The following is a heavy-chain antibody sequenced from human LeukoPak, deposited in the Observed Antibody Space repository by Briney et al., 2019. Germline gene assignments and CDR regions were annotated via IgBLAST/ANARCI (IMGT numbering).Heavy chain of an antibody. CDR2: IYYSGST. Sequence: SETLSLTCTVSGGSISSGGYYWSWIRQHPGKGLEWIGYIYYSGSTYYNPSLKSRVTISVDTSKNQFSLKLSSVTAADTAVYYCARGSDYGDYSLQNTISDYWGQGTLVTVSS. V-gene: IGHV4-31*03. J-gene: IGHJ4*02. D-gene: IGHD4-17*01. CDR3: ARGSDYGDYSLQNTISDY. CDR1: GGSISSGGYY.